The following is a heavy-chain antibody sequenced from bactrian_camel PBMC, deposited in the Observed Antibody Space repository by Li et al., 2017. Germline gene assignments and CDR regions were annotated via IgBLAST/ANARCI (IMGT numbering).Heavy chain of an antibody. CDR3: ASSAEYYSSGGYLAVLSNY. V-gene: IGHV3S63*01. Sequence: HVQLVESGGGSVQAGESLTLSCVVSGNRNYWNCMGWFRQPPGKEREGVARTVRGGRNTHYADSVKGRFTISQDNAKNTIYLQMDSLKTEDTAMYFCASSAEYYSSGGYLAVLSNYWGQGTQVTVS. D-gene: IGHD2*01. J-gene: IGHJ4*01. CDR1: GNRNYWNC. CDR2: TVRGGRNT.